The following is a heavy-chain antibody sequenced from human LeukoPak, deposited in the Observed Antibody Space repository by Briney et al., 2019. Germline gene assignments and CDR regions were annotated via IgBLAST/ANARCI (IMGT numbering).Heavy chain of an antibody. Sequence: ASVKVSCKASGYTFTSYGISWVRQAPGQGLEWMGWISAYNGNTNYAQKLQGRVTMTTDKSTSTAYMELSSLRSEDTAVYYCARPGPTRGYSYGSYYFDYWGQGTLVTVSS. J-gene: IGHJ4*02. CDR3: ARPGPTRGYSYGSYYFDY. V-gene: IGHV1-18*01. D-gene: IGHD5-18*01. CDR2: ISAYNGNT. CDR1: GYTFTSYG.